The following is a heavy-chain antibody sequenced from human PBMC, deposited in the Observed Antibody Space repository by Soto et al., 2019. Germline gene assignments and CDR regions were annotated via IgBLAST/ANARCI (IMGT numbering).Heavy chain of an antibody. CDR1: GFTFSSYS. J-gene: IGHJ4*02. D-gene: IGHD3-22*01. V-gene: IGHV3-48*01. Sequence: GGSLRLSCAASGFTFSSYSMNWVRQAPGKGLEWVSYISDSSSTIHYADSVKGRFTISRDNAKNSLYLQMNSLRAEDTAVYYCARAGYYDSSGYAPSDYWGQGTLVTVSS. CDR3: ARAGYYDSSGYAPSDY. CDR2: ISDSSSTI.